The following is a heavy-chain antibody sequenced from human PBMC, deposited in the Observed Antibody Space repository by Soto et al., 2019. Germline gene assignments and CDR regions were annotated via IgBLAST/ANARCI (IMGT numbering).Heavy chain of an antibody. J-gene: IGHJ5*02. CDR3: ARGGAVGTWFDP. V-gene: IGHV4-30-4*01. D-gene: IGHD1-26*01. CDR1: GGSASSGDYY. Sequence: SETLSLTCTVSGGSASSGDYYFLFILHPPFPFLSCIGYIYNSGSTYYNSSLQLRVTISVDTSKNQFSLKLTSVTAADTAVYYCARGGAVGTWFDPWGQGTLVTVSS. CDR2: IYNSGST.